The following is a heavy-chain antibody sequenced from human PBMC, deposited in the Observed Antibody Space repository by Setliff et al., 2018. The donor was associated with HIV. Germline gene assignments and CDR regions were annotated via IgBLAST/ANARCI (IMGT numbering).Heavy chain of an antibody. D-gene: IGHD2-21*01. CDR3: ARLIPSAYFGPRQDAFDV. CDR2: MNPDSGNT. Sequence: ASVKVSCKTSGYSFTNYDINWVRQTTGQGLEWMGWMNPDSGNTGYAQKFQGRVTMTRNTSISTAYMDLSSLRSEDSAIYYCARLIPSAYFGPRQDAFDVWGQGARVTVSS. CDR1: GYSFTNYD. V-gene: IGHV1-8*02. J-gene: IGHJ3*01.